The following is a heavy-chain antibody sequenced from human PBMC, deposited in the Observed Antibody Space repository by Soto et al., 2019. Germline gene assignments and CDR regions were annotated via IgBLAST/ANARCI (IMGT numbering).Heavy chain of an antibody. J-gene: IGHJ4*02. Sequence: GASVKVSCKASGYTFTSYGISWVRQAPGQGLEWMGWISAYNGNTNYAQKLQGRVTMTTDTSTSTAYMELRSLRSDDTAVYYCARSPSFSSGYYLPSFEYWGQGTLVTVSS. V-gene: IGHV1-18*01. CDR1: GYTFTSYG. CDR2: ISAYNGNT. CDR3: ARSPSFSSGYYLPSFEY. D-gene: IGHD3-22*01.